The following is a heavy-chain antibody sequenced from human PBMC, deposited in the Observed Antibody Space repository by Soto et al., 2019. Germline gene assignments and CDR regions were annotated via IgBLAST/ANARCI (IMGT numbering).Heavy chain of an antibody. CDR2: IYYSGST. Sequence: SETLSLTCTVSGGSISSYYWSWIRQPPGKGLEWIGYIYYSGSTNYNPSLKSRVTISVDTSKNQFSLKLSSVTAADTAVYYCARAGEGSLDYWGQGTLVTVSS. V-gene: IGHV4-59*01. J-gene: IGHJ4*02. D-gene: IGHD3-16*01. CDR1: GGSISSYY. CDR3: ARAGEGSLDY.